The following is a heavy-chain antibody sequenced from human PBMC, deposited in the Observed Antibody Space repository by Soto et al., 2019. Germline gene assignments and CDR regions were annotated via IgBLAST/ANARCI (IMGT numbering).Heavy chain of an antibody. J-gene: IGHJ3*02. CDR3: ARDLGYYDSSGRRSAFDI. D-gene: IGHD3-22*01. Sequence: PGGSLRLSCAASGFTFSTYWMSWVRQAPGKGLEWVANINQDGSERYYVDSVKGRFTISRDNAKNLLFLQLNSLRAGDTALYYCARDLGYYDSSGRRSAFDIWGQGTMVTVSS. CDR1: GFTFSTYW. CDR2: INQDGSER. V-gene: IGHV3-7*01.